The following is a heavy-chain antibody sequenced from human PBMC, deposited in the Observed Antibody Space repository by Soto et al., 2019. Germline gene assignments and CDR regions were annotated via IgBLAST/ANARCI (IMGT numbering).Heavy chain of an antibody. J-gene: IGHJ6*02. CDR3: ARRGYSSSWYYYSYYGMDV. CDR2: MNPNSGNT. Sequence: QVQLVQSGAEVKKPGASVKVSCKASGYTFTSYDINWVRQATGQGLEWMGWMNPNSGNTGYAQKFQGRVPMTRNTYMSTAYMELSSLRSEDTAVYYCARRGYSSSWYYYSYYGMDVWGQGTTVTVSS. CDR1: GYTFTSYD. V-gene: IGHV1-8*01. D-gene: IGHD6-13*01.